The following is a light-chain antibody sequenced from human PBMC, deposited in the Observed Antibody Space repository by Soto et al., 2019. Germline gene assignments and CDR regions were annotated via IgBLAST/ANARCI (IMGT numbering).Light chain of an antibody. J-gene: IGLJ1*01. CDR1: SSDVGGYNY. CDR2: DVS. Sequence: QSALTQPASVSGSPGQSITISCTGTSSDVGGYNYVSWYQQYPGKAPKLMIYDVSNRPSEVSNRFFGSKSGNTASLTISGLQAEDEDDYYCSAYTSSSTYVFGAGTKVTVL. CDR3: SAYTSSSTYV. V-gene: IGLV2-14*01.